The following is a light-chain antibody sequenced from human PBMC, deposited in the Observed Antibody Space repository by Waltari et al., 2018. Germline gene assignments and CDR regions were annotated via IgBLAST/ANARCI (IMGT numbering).Light chain of an antibody. J-gene: IGKJ4*02. CDR1: QSVNSD. Sequence: ILLTTSPVTLSVSPGERTTLSCRASQSVNSDLAWYQQNPGQPPRLLMYDASTRATEIPATFSGSESGTEFNHTISRLQADDFAVDCGQQYKSWPPLTFGGGTKVEIK. CDR3: QQYKSWPPLT. CDR2: DAS. V-gene: IGKV3-15*01.